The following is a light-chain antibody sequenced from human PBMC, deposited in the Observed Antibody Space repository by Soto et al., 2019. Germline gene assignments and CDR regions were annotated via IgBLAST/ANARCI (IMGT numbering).Light chain of an antibody. CDR1: SGNIASNY. Sequence: NFILTQPHSVSESPGKTVSISCTRSSGNIASNYVQWYQQRPGSAPTTVIYENKHRPSGVPDRFSGSIDSSSNSASLTISGLKTEDEADYYCQSYDSSSRVFGGGTKLTVL. V-gene: IGLV6-57*04. CDR2: ENK. J-gene: IGLJ3*02. CDR3: QSYDSSSRV.